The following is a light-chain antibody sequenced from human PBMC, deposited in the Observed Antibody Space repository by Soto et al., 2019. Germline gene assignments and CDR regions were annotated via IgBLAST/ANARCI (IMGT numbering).Light chain of an antibody. CDR3: QESLTTPVT. CDR1: QSISSY. Sequence: DIQMTQSPSSLSAAVGDTVTITCRASQSISSYLNWYQQKPGEAPKVLIYAASSLQSGVPSRFSGSGSGTDFTLTISGLQPEEFGTYYCQESLTTPVTFGQGTKLEI. CDR2: AAS. J-gene: IGKJ2*01. V-gene: IGKV1-39*01.